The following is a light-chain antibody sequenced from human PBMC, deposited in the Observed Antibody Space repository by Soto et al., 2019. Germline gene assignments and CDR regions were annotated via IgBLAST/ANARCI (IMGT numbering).Light chain of an antibody. V-gene: IGKV3-20*01. CDR2: GAS. CDR1: QSVTSDN. Sequence: ETVLTQSPGTLSLSPGERATLSCRASQSVTSDNIAWYQQKRGQAPRLLIYGASHRATGIPVRFSGSGSGTDFTLTINGLEPEDFAVYYCQHYDRSPYSFGQGTKLDIK. J-gene: IGKJ2*03. CDR3: QHYDRSPYS.